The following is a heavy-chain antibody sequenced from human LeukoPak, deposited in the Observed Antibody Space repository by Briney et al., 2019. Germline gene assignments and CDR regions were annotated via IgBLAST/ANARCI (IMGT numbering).Heavy chain of an antibody. V-gene: IGHV4-34*01. CDR3: ARAIRITMVRGVIITSRIGNWFDP. J-gene: IGHJ5*02. D-gene: IGHD3-10*01. CDR2: INHSGST. CDR1: GGSFSGYY. Sequence: SETLSLTCAVYGGSFSGYYWSWIRQPPGKGLEWIGEINHSGSTNYNPSLKSRVTIPVDTSKNQFSLKLSSVTAADTAVYYCARAIRITMVRGVIITSRIGNWFDPWGQGTLVTVSS.